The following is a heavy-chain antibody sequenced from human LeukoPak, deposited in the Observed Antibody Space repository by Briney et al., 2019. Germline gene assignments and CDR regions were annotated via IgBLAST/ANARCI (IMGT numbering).Heavy chain of an antibody. V-gene: IGHV3-23*01. CDR1: GFSFNMYG. J-gene: IGHJ4*02. Sequence: GGSLRLSCVGSGFSFNMYGLMWVRQVPGKGLEWVSTISPSGSNTHHADSVTGRFTISRDNSKNTVSLQMTSLRAEDTAVYYCARGRTVTYDYWGQGTLVTVSS. CDR3: ARGRTVTYDY. D-gene: IGHD4-17*01. CDR2: ISPSGSNT.